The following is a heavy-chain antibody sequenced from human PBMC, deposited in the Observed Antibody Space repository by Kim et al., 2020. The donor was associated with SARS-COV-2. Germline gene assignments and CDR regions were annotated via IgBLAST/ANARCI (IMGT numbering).Heavy chain of an antibody. CDR2: T. V-gene: IGHV3-74*01. J-gene: IGHJ4*02. Sequence: TSYADSVKGRFTISRDNAKNTLYLQMNSLRAEDTAVYYCASGPGRWSLDWGQGTLVTVSS. D-gene: IGHD2-15*01. CDR3: ASGPGRWSLD.